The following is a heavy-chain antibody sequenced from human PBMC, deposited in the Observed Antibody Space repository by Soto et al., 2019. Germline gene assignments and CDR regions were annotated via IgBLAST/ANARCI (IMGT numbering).Heavy chain of an antibody. CDR1: GGSMSGNY. V-gene: IGHV4-59*01. CDR3: ARKNDFDI. Sequence: SETLSLTCTVSGGSMSGNYWNWIRQPPGKALEWIGYLSYSGGTSYNPSLKSRVTISLDTSRTQFSLKLSSVTAADTAVYYCARKNDFDIWGQGTMVTVSS. CDR2: LSYSGGT. J-gene: IGHJ3*02.